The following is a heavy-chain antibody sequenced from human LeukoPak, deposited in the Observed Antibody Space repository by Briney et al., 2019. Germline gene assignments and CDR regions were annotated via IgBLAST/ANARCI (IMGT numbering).Heavy chain of an antibody. CDR2: ISSNGGST. V-gene: IGHV3-64D*06. Sequence: GVSLTLSCSVSGFPFSSYDMHWVRQAPGKGLEYVSAISSNGGSTYYADSEKGRFTISRDNSKNTQYLQMSGLRAEDTAVYYCVKRQGPGSGGYYGMDVWGKGTTVTVSS. J-gene: IGHJ6*04. CDR1: GFPFSSYD. D-gene: IGHD3-10*01. CDR3: VKRQGPGSGGYYGMDV.